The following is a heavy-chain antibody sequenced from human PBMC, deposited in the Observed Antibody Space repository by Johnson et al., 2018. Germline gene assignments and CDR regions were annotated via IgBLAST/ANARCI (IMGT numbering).Heavy chain of an antibody. V-gene: IGHV3-33*06. Sequence: QVQLVQSGGGVVQPGRSLRLSCAASGFTFSSYGMHWVRQAPGKGLEWVAVIWYDGSNKYYADSVKGRVTISRDNSKNTLYLQMNSLRAEDTAVDYCAKRGGIAVAGGDDALDIWSQGTMVTVSS. CDR3: AKRGGIAVAGGDDALDI. CDR2: IWYDGSNK. J-gene: IGHJ3*02. CDR1: GFTFSSYG. D-gene: IGHD6-19*01.